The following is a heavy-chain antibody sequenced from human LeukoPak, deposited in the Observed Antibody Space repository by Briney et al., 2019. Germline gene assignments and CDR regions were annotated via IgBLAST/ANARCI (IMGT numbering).Heavy chain of an antibody. CDR1: GFTFSNAW. V-gene: IGHV3-15*01. D-gene: IGHD6-6*01. CDR2: IKSKTDGGTT. Sequence: GGSLRLSCAASGFTFSNAWMSWVRQAPGKGLEWVGRIKSKTDGGTTDYAATVKCKFTISRDDSKNKLYLQMNSLKTEDTAVYYCTSSSSWVNYYYYYMDVWGKGTTVTVSS. CDR3: TSSSSWVNYYYYYMDV. J-gene: IGHJ6*03.